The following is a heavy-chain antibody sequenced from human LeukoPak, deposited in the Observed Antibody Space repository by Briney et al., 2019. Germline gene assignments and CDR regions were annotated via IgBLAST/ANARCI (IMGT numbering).Heavy chain of an antibody. CDR3: AKDFHYDFWSGSHYYGMDV. Sequence: PGGSLRLSCAASGFTFSSYAMSWVRQAPGKGLEWVAAISYDGSNKYYADSVKGRFTISRDNSKNTLYLQMNSLRAEDTAVYYCAKDFHYDFWSGSHYYGMDVWGQGTTVTVSS. J-gene: IGHJ6*02. D-gene: IGHD3-3*01. CDR1: GFTFSSYA. CDR2: ISYDGSNK. V-gene: IGHV3-30*18.